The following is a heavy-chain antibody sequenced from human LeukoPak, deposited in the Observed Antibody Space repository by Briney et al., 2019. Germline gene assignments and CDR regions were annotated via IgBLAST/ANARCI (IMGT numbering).Heavy chain of an antibody. V-gene: IGHV3-7*01. D-gene: IGHD1-20*01. CDR1: GFTFSMYW. J-gene: IGHJ4*02. CDR2: IREDGSVI. Sequence: GGSLRLSCVASGFTFSMYWMSWVRQAPGRGPEWLAIIREDGSVIWDVESVRGRFTISRDNAKNSVYLEMNSLRAEDTAVYYCARPRPLTGTTGYFDYWGQGTLVTVSS. CDR3: ARPRPLTGTTGYFDY.